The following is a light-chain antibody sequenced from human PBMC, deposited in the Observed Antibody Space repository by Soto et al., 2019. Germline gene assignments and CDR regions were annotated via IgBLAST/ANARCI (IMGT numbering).Light chain of an antibody. CDR2: KIS. J-gene: IGKJ2*01. Sequence: DIVLTQTRLSSPVTLGQPASISCRSSQSLVHIDGNTYFNWLQQRPGQPPRLLIYKISNRFPGVTDRFSGSGAGTDFTLKINRVEAEDVGVYYCMQATQSYTFGQGTRLEIK. V-gene: IGKV2-24*01. CDR1: QSLVHIDGNTY. CDR3: MQATQSYT.